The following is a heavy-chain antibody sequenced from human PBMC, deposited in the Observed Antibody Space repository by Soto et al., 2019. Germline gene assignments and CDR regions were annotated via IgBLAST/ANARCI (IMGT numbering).Heavy chain of an antibody. CDR1: GFTFDDYT. CDR2: ISWDGGIT. J-gene: IGHJ4*02. CDR3: AKEGSSSWYFDY. V-gene: IGHV3-43*01. Sequence: GSLRLSCAASGFTFDDYTMHWVRQAPGKGLEWVSLISWDGGITYYADSVKGRFTISRDNSKNSLYLQMNSLRTEDTAFYYCAKEGSSSWYFDYWGQGTLVTVSS. D-gene: IGHD6-13*01.